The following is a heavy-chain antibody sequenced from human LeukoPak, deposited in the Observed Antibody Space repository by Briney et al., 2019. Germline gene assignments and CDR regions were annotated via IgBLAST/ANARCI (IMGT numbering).Heavy chain of an antibody. CDR2: IIPIFGTA. J-gene: IGHJ4*02. D-gene: IGHD2-8*01. CDR1: GGTFSSYA. Sequence: GASVKVSCKASGGTFSSYAISWVRQAPGQGLEWMGGIIPIFGTANYAQKFQGRVTITADESTSTAYMELSSLRSEDTAVYYCARCGVYCTNGVCTWYYFDYWGQGTLVTVSS. CDR3: ARCGVYCTNGVCTWYYFDY. V-gene: IGHV1-69*13.